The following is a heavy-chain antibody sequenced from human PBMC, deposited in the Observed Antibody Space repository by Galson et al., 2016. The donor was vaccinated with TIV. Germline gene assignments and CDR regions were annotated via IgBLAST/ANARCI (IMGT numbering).Heavy chain of an antibody. CDR3: ASRDIAVIPAAIVFDY. Sequence: SLRLSCAASGFTFANYAMSWVRQAPGKGLEWVSTISSSGGHTYYADSVKGRFTISRGNSKNALYVQINNLRAEDTAVYYCASRDIAVIPAAIVFDYWGQGTLVTVSS. J-gene: IGHJ4*02. CDR1: GFTFANYA. CDR2: ISSSGGHT. V-gene: IGHV3-23*01. D-gene: IGHD2-2*01.